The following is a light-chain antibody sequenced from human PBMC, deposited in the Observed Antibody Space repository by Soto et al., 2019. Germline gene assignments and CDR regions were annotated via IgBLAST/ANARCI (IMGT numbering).Light chain of an antibody. V-gene: IGLV2-14*03. CDR2: GVN. CDR1: VSDVGGYDS. J-gene: IGLJ1*01. Sequence: QSVLTQPASVSGSPGQSITISCTGTVSDVGGYDSVSWYQQHPGRAPKLIIYGVNNRPSGVSNRFSASKSADTASLTISGLQAEDEANYYCCSYTPSTTHVFGTGTKATV. CDR3: CSYTPSTTHV.